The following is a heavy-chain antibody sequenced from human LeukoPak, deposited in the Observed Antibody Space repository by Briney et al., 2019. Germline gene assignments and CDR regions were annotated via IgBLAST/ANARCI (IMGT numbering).Heavy chain of an antibody. CDR1: GFAFSSYG. CDR2: IWSDSSHK. D-gene: IGHD6-13*01. V-gene: IGHV3-33*01. Sequence: GGSLRLSCAASGFAFSSYGMHWIRQAPGKGLEWVAVIWSDSSHKYYVDSMKGRCTISRDNSKNMVYLQMNSLRVEDTAVYSCASAAGAFDMWGQGTLVTVSS. J-gene: IGHJ3*02. CDR3: ASAAGAFDM.